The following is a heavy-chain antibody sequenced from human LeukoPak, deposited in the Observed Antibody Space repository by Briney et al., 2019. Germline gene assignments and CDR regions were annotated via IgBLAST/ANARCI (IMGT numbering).Heavy chain of an antibody. Sequence: ASVRVSCKASGYTFPIYGFHWVRQAPGQGLEWMGWISAYSGNNNYAQNLQGRVTLTTDTSTSTAYMELRSLRSDDTAVYYCATAEGENWGQGTLVTVSS. CDR1: GYTFPIYG. D-gene: IGHD3-16*01. CDR2: ISAYSGNN. V-gene: IGHV1-18*01. J-gene: IGHJ4*02. CDR3: ATAEGEN.